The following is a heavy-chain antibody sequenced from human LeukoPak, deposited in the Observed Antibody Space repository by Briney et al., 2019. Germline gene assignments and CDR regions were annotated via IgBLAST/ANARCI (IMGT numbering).Heavy chain of an antibody. D-gene: IGHD6-19*01. CDR3: ARGPSAGYSSGWGGYYYYYYMDV. CDR1: GYTFASYY. Sequence: ASVKVSCKASGYTFASYYMHWVRQAPGQGLEWMGIINPSCGSTSYAQKFQGRVTMTREMSTSTVYMELSSLRSEDTAVYYCARGPSAGYSSGWGGYYYYYYMDVWGKGTTVTVSS. V-gene: IGHV1-46*01. J-gene: IGHJ6*03. CDR2: INPSCGST.